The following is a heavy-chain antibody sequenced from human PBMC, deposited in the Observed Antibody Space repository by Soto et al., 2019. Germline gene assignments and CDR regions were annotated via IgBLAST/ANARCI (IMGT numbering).Heavy chain of an antibody. J-gene: IGHJ1*01. V-gene: IGHV3-11*06. CDR3: ARSGDNYNRLAY. CDR2: SSNSGTFS. D-gene: IGHD1-1*01. CDR1: GFTFSDYY. Sequence: GGSLRHSCEGSGFTFSDYYISWIRQAPGKGLEWISYSSNSGTFSRYADSVKGRFSISRDNTKNLLYLQMNSLRAEDTAVYYCARSGDNYNRLAYWGQGTPVTVSA.